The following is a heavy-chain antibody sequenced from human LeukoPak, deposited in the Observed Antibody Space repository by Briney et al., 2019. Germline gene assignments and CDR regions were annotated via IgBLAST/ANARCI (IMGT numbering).Heavy chain of an antibody. D-gene: IGHD1-1*01. CDR1: SYTFTSYG. Sequence: ASVKVSCKASSYTFTSYGISWVRQAPGQGLEWMGWISANSGNTNYAKNLQGRVTMTTDTSTSTAYMELRSLTSDDTALYYCARDIDWTFEYWGQGTLVTVSS. J-gene: IGHJ4*02. CDR2: ISANSGNT. V-gene: IGHV1-18*01. CDR3: ARDIDWTFEY.